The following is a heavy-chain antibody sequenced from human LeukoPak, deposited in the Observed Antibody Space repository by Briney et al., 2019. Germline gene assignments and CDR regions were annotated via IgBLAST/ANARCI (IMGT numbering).Heavy chain of an antibody. D-gene: IGHD4-17*01. CDR1: GFTFDDYA. Sequence: GGSLRLSCAASGFTFDDYAMHWVRQAPGRGLEWVSLISWDGGSTYYADSVKGRFTISRDNSKNSLYLQMNSLRAEDTALYYCAKGFDYGDYVGAFDIWGQGTMVTVSS. CDR3: AKGFDYGDYVGAFDI. V-gene: IGHV3-43D*03. J-gene: IGHJ3*02. CDR2: ISWDGGST.